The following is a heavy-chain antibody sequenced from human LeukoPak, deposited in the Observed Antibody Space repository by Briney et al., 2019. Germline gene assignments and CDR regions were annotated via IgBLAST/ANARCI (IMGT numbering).Heavy chain of an antibody. V-gene: IGHV4-38-2*02. J-gene: IGHJ4*02. D-gene: IGHD2-8*01. Sequence: PSETLSLTCTVSGYSISTGYYWGWIRQPPGKGLEWIGTIYHSGSTYYNPSLKSRVTISVDTSKNQFSLKLSSVTAADTAVYYCARVVYAYYFDYWGQGTLVTVSS. CDR3: ARVVYAYYFDY. CDR2: IYHSGST. CDR1: GYSISTGYY.